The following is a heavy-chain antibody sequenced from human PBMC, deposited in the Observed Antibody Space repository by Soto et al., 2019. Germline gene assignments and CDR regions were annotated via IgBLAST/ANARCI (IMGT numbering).Heavy chain of an antibody. D-gene: IGHD5-18*01. CDR3: EREADTSMVDY. CDR1: GYNFSTYY. CDR2: LNPRNGQT. Sequence: QVQLVQSGAEVKKPGASVKVSCQTSGYNFSTYYFNWVRQAAGQGPEWMGWLNPRNGQTGYVQKFRGRISMTRDTSIATVYLELSRLTSEDTAIYYCEREADTSMVDYWGQGTLVTVSS. J-gene: IGHJ4*02. V-gene: IGHV1-8*01.